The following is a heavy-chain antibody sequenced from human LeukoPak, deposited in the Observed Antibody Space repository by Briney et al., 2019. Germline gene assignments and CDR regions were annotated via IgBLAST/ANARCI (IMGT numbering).Heavy chain of an antibody. Sequence: SETLSLTCAVYAGSFSGYDSSWVRQPPGQGLEWIVEIKHSRNTKYNPSLKSRVNISVDTSKNQFSLKLSSETAADTAVYYCARVLRLVHNYWGRGT. CDR2: IKHSRNT. J-gene: IGHJ4*02. CDR1: AGSFSGYD. D-gene: IGHD6-6*01. V-gene: IGHV4-34*01. CDR3: ARVLRLVHNY.